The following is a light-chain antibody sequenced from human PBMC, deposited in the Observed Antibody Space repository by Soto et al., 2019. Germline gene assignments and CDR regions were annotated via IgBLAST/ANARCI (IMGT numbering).Light chain of an antibody. CDR1: QSVSNY. CDR3: QQYNSWPPIT. J-gene: IGKJ5*01. V-gene: IGKV3D-15*01. CDR2: DAS. Sequence: PGERATLSCRASQSVSNYLAWYQQKPGQAPRLLIYDASNRATDIPARFSGSGSGTDFTLTISSLQSEDFAVYYCQQYNSWPPITFGQGTRLEIK.